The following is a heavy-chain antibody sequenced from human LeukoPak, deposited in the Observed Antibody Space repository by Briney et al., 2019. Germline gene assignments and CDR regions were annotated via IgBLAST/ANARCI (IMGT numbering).Heavy chain of an antibody. CDR3: ARGVDY. CDR1: GGSISSGGYS. V-gene: IGHV4-30-2*01. J-gene: IGHJ4*02. CDR2: IYHSGST. Sequence: PSETLSLTCAVSGGSISSGGYSCSWIRQPPGKGLEWIGYIYHSGSTYYNPSLKSRVTISVDRSKNQFSLKLSSVTAADTAVYYCARGVDYWGQGTLVTVSS.